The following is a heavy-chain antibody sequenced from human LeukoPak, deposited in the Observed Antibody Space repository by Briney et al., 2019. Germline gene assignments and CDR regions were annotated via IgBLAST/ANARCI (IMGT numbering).Heavy chain of an antibody. Sequence: SETLSLTCTVSGDSISGSNYYWGWIRQPPGKGLEWIGNIYYSGSTYYNPSLKSRVTISVDTSKNQFSLKLSSVTASDTALYYCTSPGLRHFDIWGQGTMVTVSS. J-gene: IGHJ3*02. V-gene: IGHV4-39*01. CDR2: IYYSGST. D-gene: IGHD3-16*01. CDR1: GDSISGSNYY. CDR3: TSPGLRHFDI.